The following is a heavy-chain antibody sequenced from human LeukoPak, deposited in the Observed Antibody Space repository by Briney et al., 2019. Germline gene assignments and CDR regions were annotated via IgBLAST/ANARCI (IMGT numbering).Heavy chain of an antibody. Sequence: SETLSLTCTVSGGSISSHYWSWIRQPPGKGLEWIGYIYYSGSTNYNPSLKSRVTISVDTSKNQFSLKLSSVTAADTAVYYRARLGGPGFDPWGQGTLVTVSS. J-gene: IGHJ5*02. D-gene: IGHD3-16*01. CDR2: IYYSGST. CDR3: ARLGGPGFDP. V-gene: IGHV4-59*11. CDR1: GGSISSHY.